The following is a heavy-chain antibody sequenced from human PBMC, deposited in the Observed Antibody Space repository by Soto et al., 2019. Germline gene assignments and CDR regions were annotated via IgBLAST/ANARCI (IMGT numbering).Heavy chain of an antibody. J-gene: IGHJ4*02. CDR2: ISDNGRGT. CDR1: GFTFSSYV. V-gene: IGHV3-23*01. CDR3: AKDGGTYDFWSGHGFDF. D-gene: IGHD3-3*01. Sequence: PGGSLRLSCAASGFTFSSYVMSWVRQAPGKGLEWVSTISDNGRGTFYADSVKGRFTISRDNSKNTLYLQMNSLRADDTAVYYCAKDGGTYDFWSGHGFDFWGQGTLVTVSS.